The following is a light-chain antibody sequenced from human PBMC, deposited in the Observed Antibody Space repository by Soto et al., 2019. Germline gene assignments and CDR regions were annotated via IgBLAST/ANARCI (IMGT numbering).Light chain of an antibody. CDR3: SSYAGTSHYV. V-gene: IGLV2-23*02. CDR1: DSDVGSYDL. Sequence: QSALTQPASVSASPGQSITISCTGSDSDVGSYDLVSWYQQHPDKAPKLLIYEVTKRPSGVSNRFSGSKSDNTASLTISGLQAEDEADSYCSSYAGTSHYVFGTGTKLTV. CDR2: EVT. J-gene: IGLJ1*01.